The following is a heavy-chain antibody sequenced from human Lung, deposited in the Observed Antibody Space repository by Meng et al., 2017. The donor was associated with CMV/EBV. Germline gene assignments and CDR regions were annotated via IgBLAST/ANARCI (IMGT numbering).Heavy chain of an antibody. CDR2: IYYSGST. CDR3: ARREGVAGHELFWHDAFDI. CDR1: GGSISSSSYD. D-gene: IGHD6-19*01. J-gene: IGHJ3*02. V-gene: IGHV4-39*01. Sequence: SXTXSLXXTVSGGSISSSSYDWGWIRQPPGKGLEWIGSIYYSGSTYYNPSLKSRVTISVDTSKNQFSLKLSSVTAADTAVYDCARREGVAGHELFWHDAFDIXGQGXMVTVSS.